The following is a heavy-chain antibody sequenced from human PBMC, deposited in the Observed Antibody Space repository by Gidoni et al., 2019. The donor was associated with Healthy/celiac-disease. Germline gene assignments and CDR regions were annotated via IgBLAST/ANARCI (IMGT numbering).Heavy chain of an antibody. CDR3: AKDGQAAGLLDV. J-gene: IGHJ6*04. D-gene: IGHD6-13*01. Sequence: QVQLVESGGGVVQPGRYLRLSCADSGFPFSSYGMHWVRQAPGKGLGWVAVISYDGSNKYYADSVKGRFTIARDNSKNTLYLQMNSLRAEDTAVYYCAKDGQAAGLLDVWGKGTTVTVSS. CDR2: ISYDGSNK. CDR1: GFPFSSYG. V-gene: IGHV3-30*18.